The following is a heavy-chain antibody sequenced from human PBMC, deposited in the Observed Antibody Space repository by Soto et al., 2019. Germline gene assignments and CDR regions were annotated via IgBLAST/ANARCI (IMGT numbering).Heavy chain of an antibody. V-gene: IGHV4-4*02. J-gene: IGHJ4*02. CDR2: IYHSGST. D-gene: IGHD3-22*01. CDR3: ARDLYDSSGFDY. CDR1: GGSISSSNW. Sequence: SETLSLTCAVSGGSISSSNWWSWVRQPPGKGLEWIGEIYHSGSTNYNPSLKSRVTISVDKSKNQFSLKLSSVTAADTAVYYFARDLYDSSGFDYWGQGTLVTVSS.